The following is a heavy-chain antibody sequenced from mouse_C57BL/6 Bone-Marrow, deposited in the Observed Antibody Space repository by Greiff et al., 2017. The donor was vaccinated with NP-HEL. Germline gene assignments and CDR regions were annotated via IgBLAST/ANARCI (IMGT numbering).Heavy chain of an antibody. CDR2: IYPRSGNT. J-gene: IGHJ2*01. Sequence: QVQLQQSGAELARPGASVKLSCKASGYTFTSYGISWVKQRTGQGLEWIGEIYPRSGNTYYNEKFKGKATLTADKSSSTAYMELRSLTSEDSAVYFGARPYYDYEVYFDYWGQGTTLTVSS. D-gene: IGHD2-4*01. CDR1: GYTFTSYG. V-gene: IGHV1-81*01. CDR3: ARPYYDYEVYFDY.